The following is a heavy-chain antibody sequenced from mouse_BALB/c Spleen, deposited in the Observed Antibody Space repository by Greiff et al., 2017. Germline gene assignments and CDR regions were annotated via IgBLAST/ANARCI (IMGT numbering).Heavy chain of an antibody. V-gene: IGHV3-6*02. Sequence: EVQLVESGPGLVKPSQSLSLTCSVTGYSITSGYYWNWIRQFPGNQLEWMGYISYDGSNNYNPSLKNRISITRDTSKNQFFLKLNSVTTEDTATYYCARGVIYYAMDYWGQGTSVTVSS. CDR1: GYSITSGYY. CDR2: ISYDGSN. J-gene: IGHJ4*01. CDR3: ARGVIYYAMDY.